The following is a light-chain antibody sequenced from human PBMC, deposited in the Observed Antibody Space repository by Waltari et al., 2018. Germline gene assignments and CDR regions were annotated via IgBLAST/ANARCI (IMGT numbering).Light chain of an antibody. CDR2: WSS. Sequence: DIVMTQSPDSLAVSLGERATINCKSSQSVLYTSNNKNYLAWHQQKPGQPPKVLIYWSSTRASGVPDRFSGSGSGTDFTLTISSLQAEDVAIYYCQQYYTIPITFGQGTRLEIK. J-gene: IGKJ5*01. CDR3: QQYYTIPIT. V-gene: IGKV4-1*01. CDR1: QSVLYTSNNKNY.